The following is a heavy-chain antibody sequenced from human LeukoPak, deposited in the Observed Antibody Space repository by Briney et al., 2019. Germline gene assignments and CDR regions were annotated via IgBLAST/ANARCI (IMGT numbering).Heavy chain of an antibody. CDR2: IYSGGST. CDR1: GCTVSSNY. CDR3: ARAYDYVWGSYRYPYMDV. J-gene: IGHJ6*03. D-gene: IGHD3-16*02. V-gene: IGHV3-53*01. Sequence: GGSLRVSCAASGCTVSSNYMSWVRQAPGKGLEWVSVIYSGGSTYYADSVKGRFTISRDNSKNTLYLQMNSLRAEDTAVYYCARAYDYVWGSYRYPYMDVWGKGTAVTVSS.